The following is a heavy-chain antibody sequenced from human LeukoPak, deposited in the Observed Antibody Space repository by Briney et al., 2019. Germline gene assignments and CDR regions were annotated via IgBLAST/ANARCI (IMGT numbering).Heavy chain of an antibody. CDR3: ARHVRGASNAFDI. CDR1: GGSISSYY. J-gene: IGHJ3*02. Sequence: PSETLSLTCTASGGSISSYYWSWVRQPPGKGVEWIVYIYYSGSTNYNPSLKSRVTISVDTSKNQFSLKLSSVTAADTAVYYCARHVRGASNAFDIWGQGTMVTVSS. D-gene: IGHD1-26*01. CDR2: IYYSGST. V-gene: IGHV4-59*08.